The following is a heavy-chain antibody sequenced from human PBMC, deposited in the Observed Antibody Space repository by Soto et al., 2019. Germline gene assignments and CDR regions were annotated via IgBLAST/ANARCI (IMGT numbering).Heavy chain of an antibody. CDR2: ISSSGSTI. Sequence: QVQLVASGGGLVKPGGSLRLSCAASGFAFSDPYMSWIRQAPGKGLEGISYISSSGSTIYYADSVKGRFTISRDNAKKSLYLQMDSLTADDTAVYYCARGGASVTTPFDYWGQGTQVTVSS. CDR3: ARGGASVTTPFDY. J-gene: IGHJ4*02. CDR1: GFAFSDPY. D-gene: IGHD4-17*01. V-gene: IGHV3-11*01.